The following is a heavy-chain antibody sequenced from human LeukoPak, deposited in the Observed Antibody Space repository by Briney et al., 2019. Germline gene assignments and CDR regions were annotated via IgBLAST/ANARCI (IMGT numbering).Heavy chain of an antibody. Sequence: SQTLSLTCTVSGGSISSGSYYWSWIRQPAGKGLECIGRIYTSGSTNYNPSLKSRVTISVDTSKNQFSLKLSSVTAADTAVYYCARDRPQNYDFWSGYYLNWFDPWGLGTLVTVSS. J-gene: IGHJ5*02. CDR1: GGSISSGSYY. D-gene: IGHD3-3*01. CDR3: ARDRPQNYDFWSGYYLNWFDP. CDR2: IYTSGST. V-gene: IGHV4-61*02.